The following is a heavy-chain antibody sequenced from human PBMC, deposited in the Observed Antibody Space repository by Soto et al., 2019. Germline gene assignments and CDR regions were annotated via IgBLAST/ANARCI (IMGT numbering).Heavy chain of an antibody. D-gene: IGHD3-22*01. CDR2: ISSSSSYT. V-gene: IGHV3-11*06. Sequence: PGGPLRLSCAASGLPFSDYYMSWIRQAPGKGLEWVSYISSSSSYTNYTDSVKGRFTISRDNSKNTLYLQMNSLRAEDTAIYYCATDRAWLSLADYWGQGTLVTVSS. J-gene: IGHJ4*02. CDR3: ATDRAWLSLADY. CDR1: GLPFSDYY.